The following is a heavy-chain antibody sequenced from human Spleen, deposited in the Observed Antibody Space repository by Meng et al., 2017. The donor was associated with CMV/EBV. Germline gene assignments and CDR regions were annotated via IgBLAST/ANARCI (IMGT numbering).Heavy chain of an antibody. Sequence: SETLSLTCTVSGGSISSSSYYWGWIRQPPGKGLEWIGSSYYSGSTYYSPSLKSRVSISVDTSKNQFSLKLSSVTAADTAVYYCARGHLQYTYGSSVYNWFDPWGQGTLVTVSS. CDR2: SYYSGST. J-gene: IGHJ5*02. CDR1: GGSISSSSYY. D-gene: IGHD5-18*01. V-gene: IGHV4-39*07. CDR3: ARGHLQYTYGSSVYNWFDP.